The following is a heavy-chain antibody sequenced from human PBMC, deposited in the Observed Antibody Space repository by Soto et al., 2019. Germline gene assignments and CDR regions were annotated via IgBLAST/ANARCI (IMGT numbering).Heavy chain of an antibody. Sequence: ASVKVSCKASGYTFTSYYMHWVRQAPGQGLEWMGIINPSGGSTSYAQKFQGRVTMTRDTSTSTVYMELSSLRSEDTAVYYCARDLAISGDYDFWSGPTPFDYWGQGTLVTVSS. J-gene: IGHJ4*02. CDR2: INPSGGST. V-gene: IGHV1-46*01. CDR1: GYTFTSYY. D-gene: IGHD3-3*01. CDR3: ARDLAISGDYDFWSGPTPFDY.